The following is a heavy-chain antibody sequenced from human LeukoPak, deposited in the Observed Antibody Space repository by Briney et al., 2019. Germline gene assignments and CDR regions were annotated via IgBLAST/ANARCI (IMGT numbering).Heavy chain of an antibody. CDR3: AREGLTNAYNPLGY. D-gene: IGHD5-24*01. CDR2: IKHRENT. V-gene: IGHV4-34*01. J-gene: IGHJ4*02. Sequence: SETLSLTCAVYGVSFSAYYWTWIRQPPGKGLEWIGEIKHRENTNYSPSLKSRVTISLDTSKNQISLKLSSVTDADTAVYYCAREGLTNAYNPLGYWGQGTLVIVSS. CDR1: GVSFSAYY.